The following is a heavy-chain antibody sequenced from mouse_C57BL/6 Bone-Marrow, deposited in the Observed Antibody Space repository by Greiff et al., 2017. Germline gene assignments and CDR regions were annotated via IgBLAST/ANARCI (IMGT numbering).Heavy chain of an antibody. CDR2: IYPGDGDT. V-gene: IGHV1-82*01. Sequence: QVQLKQSGPELVKPGASVKISCKASGYAFSSSWMNWVKQRPGKGLEWIGRIYPGDGDTNYNGKFKGKATLTADKSSSTASMQLSRLTSEDSAVYVGARERVADFDYWGQGTTLTVSS. CDR1: GYAFSSSW. J-gene: IGHJ2*01. D-gene: IGHD1-1*01. CDR3: ARERVADFDY.